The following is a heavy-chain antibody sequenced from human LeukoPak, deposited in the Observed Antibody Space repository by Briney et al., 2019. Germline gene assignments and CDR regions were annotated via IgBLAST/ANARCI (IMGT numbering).Heavy chain of an antibody. V-gene: IGHV4-59*01. D-gene: IGHD6-13*01. CDR1: GGSISSYY. Sequence: SETLSLTCTVSGGSISSYYWSWIRQPPGKGLEWIGHIYYSGSTNYNPSLKSRVTISVDTSKNQFSLKLSSVTAADTAVYYCAREQQLNYFDYWGQGTLVTVSS. CDR3: AREQQLNYFDY. J-gene: IGHJ4*02. CDR2: IYYSGST.